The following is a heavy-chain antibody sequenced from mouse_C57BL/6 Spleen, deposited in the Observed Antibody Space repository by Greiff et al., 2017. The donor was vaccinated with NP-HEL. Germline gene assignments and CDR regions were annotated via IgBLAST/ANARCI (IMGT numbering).Heavy chain of an antibody. CDR1: GYTFTDYE. J-gene: IGHJ3*01. CDR3: TRNPLGQAWFAY. D-gene: IGHD3-3*01. CDR2: IDPETGGT. Sequence: QVQLQQSGAELVRPGASVTLSCKASGYTFTDYEMHWVKQTPVHGLEWIGAIDPETGGTAYNQKFKGKAILTADKSSSTAYMELRSLTSEDSAVYYCTRNPLGQAWFAYWGQGTLVTVSA. V-gene: IGHV1-15*01.